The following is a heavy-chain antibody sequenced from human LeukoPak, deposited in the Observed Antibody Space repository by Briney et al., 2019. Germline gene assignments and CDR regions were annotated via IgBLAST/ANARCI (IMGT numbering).Heavy chain of an antibody. D-gene: IGHD4-23*01. CDR1: GFTFSSYS. CDR2: ISSSSSYI. Sequence: GGSLRLSCAASGFTFSSYSMNWVRQAPGKGLEWVSSISSSSSYIYYADSVKGRFTISRDNAKNSLYLQMTSLRVDDSAIYYCARGNGNVGGRLDPWGQGTRVTVSS. V-gene: IGHV3-21*01. J-gene: IGHJ5*02. CDR3: ARGNGNVGGRLDP.